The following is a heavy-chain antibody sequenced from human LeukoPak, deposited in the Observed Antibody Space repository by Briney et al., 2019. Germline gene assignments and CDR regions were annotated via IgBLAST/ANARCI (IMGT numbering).Heavy chain of an antibody. V-gene: IGHV1-69*06. CDR3: ARDNSVGDTAWWFDP. CDR1: GGTFSGYA. D-gene: IGHD1-26*01. J-gene: IGHJ5*02. CDR2: IIPIFGTA. Sequence: SVKVSCKASGGTFSGYAISWVRQAPGQGLEWMGGIIPIFGTANYAQKFQGRVTITADKSTSTAYMELSSLRSEDTAVYYCARDNSVGDTAWWFDPWGQGTLVTVSS.